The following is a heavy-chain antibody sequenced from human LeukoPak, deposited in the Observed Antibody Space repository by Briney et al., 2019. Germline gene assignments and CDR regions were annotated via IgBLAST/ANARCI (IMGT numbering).Heavy chain of an antibody. CDR2: IIPIFGTA. J-gene: IGHJ6*02. V-gene: IGHV1-69*13. CDR1: GGTFSSYA. Sequence: VASVKVSCKASGGTFSSYAISWVRQAPGQGLEWMGGIIPIFGTANYAQKFQGRVTITADESTSTAYMELSSLRSEDTAVYYCARDKDSSGPTYYYYGMDVWGQGITVTVSS. D-gene: IGHD6-19*01. CDR3: ARDKDSSGPTYYYYGMDV.